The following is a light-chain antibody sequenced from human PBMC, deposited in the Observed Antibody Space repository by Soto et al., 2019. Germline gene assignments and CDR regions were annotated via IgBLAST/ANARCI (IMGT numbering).Light chain of an antibody. Sequence: QLVLTQPPSVSGAPGQRVTISCTGSSSNIGAGYDVHWYQQLPGTAPKLLIYGNSNRPSGVPDRFSGSKSGTSAFLAITGLQAEDEADYYCQSYDSSLSGSGVFGTGTKVTVL. J-gene: IGLJ1*01. CDR1: SSNIGAGYD. CDR3: QSYDSSLSGSGV. CDR2: GNS. V-gene: IGLV1-40*01.